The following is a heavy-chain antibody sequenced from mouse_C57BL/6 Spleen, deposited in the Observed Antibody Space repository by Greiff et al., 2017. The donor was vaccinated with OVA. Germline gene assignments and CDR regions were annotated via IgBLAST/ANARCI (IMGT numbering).Heavy chain of an antibody. J-gene: IGHJ1*03. D-gene: IGHD1-1*01. CDR1: GFTFSDYY. V-gene: IGHV5-16*01. CDR3: ARDLYYYGSRYFDV. CDR2: INYDGSST. Sequence: EVMLVESEGGLVQPGSSMKLSCTASGFTFSDYYMAWVRQVPEKGLEWVANINYDGSSTYYLDSLKSRFIISRDNTTNILYLQMSSLKSEDTATYYFARDLYYYGSRYFDVWGTGTTVTVSS.